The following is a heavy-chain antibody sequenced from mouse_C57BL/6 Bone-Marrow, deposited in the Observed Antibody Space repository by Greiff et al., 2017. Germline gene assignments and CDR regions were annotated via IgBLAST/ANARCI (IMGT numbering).Heavy chain of an antibody. D-gene: IGHD1-1*01. CDR2: IYPRSGNT. CDR3: ARRWGGSSLY. CDR1: GYTFTSYG. Sequence: VQLQQSGAELARPGASVKLSCKASGYTFTSYGISWVKQRTGQGLEWIGEIYPRSGNTSYNEKFKGKATLTADKSSSTAYMRLRSLTSEDSAVYFCARRWGGSSLYWGQGTTLTVSS. J-gene: IGHJ2*01. V-gene: IGHV1-81*01.